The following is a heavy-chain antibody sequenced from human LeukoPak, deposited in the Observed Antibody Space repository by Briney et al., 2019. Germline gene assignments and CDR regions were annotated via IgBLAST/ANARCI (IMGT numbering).Heavy chain of an antibody. CDR1: GSYW. V-gene: IGHV3-74*01. J-gene: IGHJ4*02. CDR2: INSDGSWT. Sequence: GGSLRLSCAASGSYWMHWVRQAPGKGLVWVSHINSDGSWTSYADSVKGRFTISKDNAKNTVYLQMNSLRAEDTAVYYCARVGPCSGGSCYPYYFDYWGQGTLVTVSS. D-gene: IGHD2-15*01. CDR3: ARVGPCSGGSCYPYYFDY.